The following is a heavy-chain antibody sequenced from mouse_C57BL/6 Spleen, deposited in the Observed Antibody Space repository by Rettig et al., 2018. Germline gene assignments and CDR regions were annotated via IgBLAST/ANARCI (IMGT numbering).Heavy chain of an antibody. CDR1: GYSITSGYY. D-gene: IGHD1-1*01. Sequence: DVQLQESGPGLVKPSQSLSLTCSVTGYSITSGYYWNWIRQFPGNKLEWMGYISYDGSNNYNPSLKNRISITRDTSKNQFFLKLNSVTTEDTATYYCASTTVVALIAMDYWGQGTSVTVAS. V-gene: IGHV3-6*01. CDR3: ASTTVVALIAMDY. CDR2: ISYDGSN. J-gene: IGHJ4*01.